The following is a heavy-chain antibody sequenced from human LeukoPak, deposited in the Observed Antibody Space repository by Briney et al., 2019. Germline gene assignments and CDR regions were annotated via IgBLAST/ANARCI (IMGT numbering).Heavy chain of an antibody. V-gene: IGHV4-34*01. D-gene: IGHD1-20*01. J-gene: IGHJ4*02. CDR3: ARSRGGINWNEDY. CDR2: INHSGST. CDR1: GGFFSGYY. Sequence: PSETLSLTCAVYGGFFSGYYWSWIRQPPGKGLKWIGEINHSGSTNYNPSLKSRVTISVDTSKNQFSLKLSSVTAADTAVYYCARSRGGINWNEDYWGQGTLVTVSS.